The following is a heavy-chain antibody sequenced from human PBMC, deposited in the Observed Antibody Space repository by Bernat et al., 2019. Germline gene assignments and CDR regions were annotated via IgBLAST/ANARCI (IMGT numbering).Heavy chain of an antibody. V-gene: IGHV3-33*01. CDR3: ARVSLYGAPTSGMDV. D-gene: IGHD4-17*01. CDR1: KFTFSSYG. J-gene: IGHJ6*02. CDR2: IWYDGSNE. Sequence: QVQLVESGGGVVQPGRSLRLSCEASKFTFSSYGMHWVRQAPGKGLEWVAVIWYDGSNENYADSVKGRFTISRDNSKNTLFLQMNSLGAEDTAEYYCARVSLYGAPTSGMDVWGQGTTVTVSS.